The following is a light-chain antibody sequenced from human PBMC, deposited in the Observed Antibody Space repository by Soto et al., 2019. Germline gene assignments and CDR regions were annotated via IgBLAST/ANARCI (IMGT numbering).Light chain of an antibody. Sequence: EIVLTQSPGTLSLSPGERATLSCRASQSVSSSYLAWYQQKPGQAPRLLIYGASSSATGIPDRFSGSVSGTDFTLTIRRLEPEDFAVYYCQQYGSSPTFGGGTKVEIK. CDR1: QSVSSSY. CDR2: GAS. J-gene: IGKJ4*01. CDR3: QQYGSSPT. V-gene: IGKV3-20*01.